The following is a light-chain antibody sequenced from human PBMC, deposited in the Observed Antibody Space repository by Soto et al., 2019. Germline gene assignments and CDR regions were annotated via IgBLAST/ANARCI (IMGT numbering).Light chain of an antibody. J-gene: IGKJ4*01. Sequence: DIVMTQSPLSLPVTPGEPASISCRSSQSLLHSNGYNYLDWYLQKPGQSPQYLIYLGSNRASGVPDRFSGSGSGTDFTLKISRVEAEDVGMQPLQTPRTFGGGTKVEIK. CDR1: QSLLHSNGYNY. V-gene: IGKV2-28*01. CDR2: LGS. CDR3: MQPLQTPRT.